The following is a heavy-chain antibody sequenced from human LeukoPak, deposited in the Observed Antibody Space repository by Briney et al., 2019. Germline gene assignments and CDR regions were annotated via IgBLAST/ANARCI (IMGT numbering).Heavy chain of an antibody. CDR1: GFTLCDHA. CDR3: TRGPIQLWLYHGMDV. Sequence: GAPRLSRTGSGFTLCDHAMSWGRPAPRKGLEWGGSIRSKTYGGTTEYAASVKGRFIISRDDSTSIAYLQMNSLKTEDTAVYYCTRGPIQLWLYHGMDVWGQGTTVTVSS. CDR2: IRSKTYGGTT. V-gene: IGHV3-49*04. J-gene: IGHJ6*02. D-gene: IGHD5-18*01.